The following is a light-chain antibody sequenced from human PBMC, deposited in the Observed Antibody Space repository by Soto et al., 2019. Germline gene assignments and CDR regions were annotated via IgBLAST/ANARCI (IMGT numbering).Light chain of an antibody. J-gene: IGLJ1*01. V-gene: IGLV2-11*01. CDR1: SSDVGGYNY. CDR2: DVT. Sequence: QSALTQPRSVSGSPGQSVTISCTGASSDVGGYNYVSWYQQHPGKAPKLMIYDVTKRPSGVPDRFSGSKSGSTASLTVSGLQADDEAEYYCASYAGTKLFVFGSGTKLTVL. CDR3: ASYAGTKLFV.